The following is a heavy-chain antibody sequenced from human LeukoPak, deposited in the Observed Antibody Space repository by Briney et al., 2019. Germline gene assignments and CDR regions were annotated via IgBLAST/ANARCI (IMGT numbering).Heavy chain of an antibody. CDR3: ARGFILVGGYNADLDY. J-gene: IGHJ4*02. CDR2: ISSSSSTI. Sequence: GGSLRLSCAASEFTFSIYSMNWVRQAPGKGLEWVSYISSSSSTIYYADSVKGRFTISRDNAKNSLYLQMNGLRAEDTALYYCARGFILVGGYNADLDYWGQGALVTVSS. D-gene: IGHD1-1*01. V-gene: IGHV3-48*01. CDR1: EFTFSIYS.